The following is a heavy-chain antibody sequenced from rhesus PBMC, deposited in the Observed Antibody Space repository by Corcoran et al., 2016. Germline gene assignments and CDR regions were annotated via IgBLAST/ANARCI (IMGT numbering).Heavy chain of an antibody. CDR2: IDPSDSDT. CDR1: GYSFTSYW. Sequence: ELQLVQSGAEVKRPGESLKISCKTSGYSFTSYWTSWVRQMPGKGLEWMGAIDPSDSDTRYSPSFQGQVTISADKSISTAYLQWSSLKASDSATYYCAKEDGSSFFDYWGQGVLVTVSS. D-gene: IGHD4-29*01. V-gene: IGHV5-2*01. CDR3: AKEDGSSFFDY. J-gene: IGHJ4*01.